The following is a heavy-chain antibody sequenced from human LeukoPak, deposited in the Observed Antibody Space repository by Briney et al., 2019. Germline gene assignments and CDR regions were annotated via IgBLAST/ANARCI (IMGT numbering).Heavy chain of an antibody. V-gene: IGHV3-30-3*01. D-gene: IGHD6-13*01. J-gene: IGHJ6*02. CDR2: ISYDGSNK. CDR1: GFTFSSYA. CDR3: AKVLGYSSSWFPYYYYGMDV. Sequence: GRSLRLSCAASGFTFSSYAMHWVRQAPGKGLEWVAVISYDGSNKYYADSVKGRFTISRDNSKNTLYLQMNSLRAEDTAVYYCAKVLGYSSSWFPYYYYGMDVWGQGTTVTVSS.